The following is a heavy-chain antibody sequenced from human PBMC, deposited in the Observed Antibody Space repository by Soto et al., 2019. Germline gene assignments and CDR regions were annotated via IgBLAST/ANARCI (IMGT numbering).Heavy chain of an antibody. V-gene: IGHV4-31*03. D-gene: IGHD3-22*01. CDR1: GGSISSGGYY. J-gene: IGHJ4*02. Sequence: PSETLSLTCTVSGGSISSGGYYWSWIRQHPGKGLEWIGYIYYSGSTYYNPSLKSRVTISVDTSKNQFSLKLSSVTAADTAVYYCARGMAYYDSSGLDYWGQGTLVTVSS. CDR3: ARGMAYYDSSGLDY. CDR2: IYYSGST.